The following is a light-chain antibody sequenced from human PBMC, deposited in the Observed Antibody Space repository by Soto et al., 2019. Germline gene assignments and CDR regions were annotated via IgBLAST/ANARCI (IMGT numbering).Light chain of an antibody. V-gene: IGKV4-1*01. J-gene: IGKJ5*01. CDR1: QSVFYSSNNRNY. CDR2: WAS. CDR3: QQYYGDPPGST. Sequence: DIVMTQSPDSLAVSLGERATISCKSSQSVFYSSNNRNYLAWYQQKPGQPPKLLFYWASTRESGVPDRFSGSGSGTDFTLTISSLQAEDVAFYYCQQYYGDPPGSTFGQGTRLEI.